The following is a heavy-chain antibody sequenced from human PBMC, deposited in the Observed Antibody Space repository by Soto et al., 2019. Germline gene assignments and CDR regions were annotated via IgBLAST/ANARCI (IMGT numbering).Heavy chain of an antibody. CDR3: ARSIALAGTGAFDL. D-gene: IGHD6-6*01. J-gene: IGHJ4*02. CDR2: INPSTGGP. CDR1: GYNLVDYY. Sequence: VHLVQSGAEVKKPGASLKVSCKASGYNLVDYYVHWVRQAPGQGLEWMGWINPSTGGPRYTQKFQGRVTMTSDTSINTADLEINRMNSDDTAVYFCARSIALAGTGAFDLWGQGTLVTVSS. V-gene: IGHV1-2*02.